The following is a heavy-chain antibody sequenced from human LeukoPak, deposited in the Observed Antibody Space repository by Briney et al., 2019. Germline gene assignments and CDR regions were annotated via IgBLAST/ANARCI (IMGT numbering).Heavy chain of an antibody. J-gene: IGHJ6*01. D-gene: IGHD2-15*01. CDR1: GYTFTSYY. CDR3: ARESSWYLHV. CDR2: INPSGGST. V-gene: IGHV1-46*01. Sequence: GASVKVSFKASGYTFTSYYMHWVRHAPGQGLEWMGIINPSGGSTSYAQKFQGRVTMTRDTSTSKVYMELSGLSCEDTGVYYCARESSWYLHVWRERTNVTVPS.